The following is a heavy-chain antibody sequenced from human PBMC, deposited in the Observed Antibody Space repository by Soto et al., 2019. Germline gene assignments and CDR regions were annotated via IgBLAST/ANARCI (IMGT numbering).Heavy chain of an antibody. CDR2: INSDGSST. J-gene: IGHJ6*02. V-gene: IGHV3-74*01. Sequence: GGSLRLSCAASGFTFSSYWMHWVRQAPGKGLVWVSRINSDGSSTSYADSVKGRFTISRDNAKNTLYLQMNSLRAEDTAVYYCASGQYAIGPRDYYGMDVWGQGTTVTAP. D-gene: IGHD2-8*01. CDR1: GFTFSSYW. CDR3: ASGQYAIGPRDYYGMDV.